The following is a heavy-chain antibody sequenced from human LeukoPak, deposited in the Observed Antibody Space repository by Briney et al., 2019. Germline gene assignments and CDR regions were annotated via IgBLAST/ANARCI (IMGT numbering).Heavy chain of an antibody. CDR1: GFTVSSNY. J-gene: IGHJ4*02. CDR3: AKDLTNGWGTFDY. Sequence: GGSLRLSCAASGFTVSSNYMSWVRQAPGKGLEWVSVIYSDGSTFYSDSVKGRFTISRHNSKNIVYLQMNSLRTEDTAVYYCAKDLTNGWGTFDYWGQGTLVTVSS. V-gene: IGHV3-53*04. CDR2: IYSDGST. D-gene: IGHD3-16*01.